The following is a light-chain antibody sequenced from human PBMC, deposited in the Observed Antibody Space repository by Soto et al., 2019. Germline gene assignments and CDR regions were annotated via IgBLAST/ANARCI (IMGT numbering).Light chain of an antibody. J-gene: IGKJ1*01. CDR3: QQTYTTPPTWT. V-gene: IGKV1-39*01. CDR2: AAS. Sequence: DIQMTQSPSSLSASVGDRVTITCRASQSIANYLHWYHHKPGKAPKLLIYAASNLQSGVLARFSGSGSGTDFSLTVSGLQPEDFATYYCQQTYTTPPTWTFGQGTRVEIK. CDR1: QSIANY.